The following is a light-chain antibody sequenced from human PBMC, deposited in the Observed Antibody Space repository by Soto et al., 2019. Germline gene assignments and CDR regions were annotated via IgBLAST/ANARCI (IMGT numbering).Light chain of an antibody. V-gene: IGKV3-20*01. CDR1: QSVNSN. CDR3: QQYDSSWT. J-gene: IGKJ1*01. Sequence: EIVLTQSPATLSLSPGERATLSCRASQSVNSNLAWYQQKPGQAPRLLIYGASSRATGIPDRFSGSGSGTDFTLTISRLEPEDFAVYYCQQYDSSWTFGQGTKVDIK. CDR2: GAS.